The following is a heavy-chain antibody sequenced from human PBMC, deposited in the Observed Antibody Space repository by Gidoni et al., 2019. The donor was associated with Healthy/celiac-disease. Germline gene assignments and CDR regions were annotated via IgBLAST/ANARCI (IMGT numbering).Heavy chain of an antibody. J-gene: IGHJ5*02. CDR2: INHSGST. CDR3: ARGGGFRWFDP. Sequence: QVQLQQWGAGLLKPSETLSLTCAVYGGSFSGYYWSWIRQPPGKGLEWIGEINHSGSTNYNPSRKSRVTISVDTSKNQFSLKLSSVTAADTAVYYCARGGGFRWFDPWGQGTLVTVSS. V-gene: IGHV4-34*01. D-gene: IGHD2-15*01. CDR1: GGSFSGYY.